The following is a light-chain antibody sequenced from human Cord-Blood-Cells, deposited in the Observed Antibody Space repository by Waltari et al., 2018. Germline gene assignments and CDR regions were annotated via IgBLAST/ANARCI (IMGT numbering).Light chain of an antibody. CDR1: QSVSSSY. J-gene: IGKJ2*01. Sequence: EIVLTQSPGTLSLSPGERATLSCRASQSVSSSYLAWSQQKPGQAPRLPIYGASSRATGIPDRFSGSGSGTDFNLTISRLEPEDFSVYYCQQYGSSPYTFGQGTKLEIK. CDR2: GAS. CDR3: QQYGSSPYT. V-gene: IGKV3-20*01.